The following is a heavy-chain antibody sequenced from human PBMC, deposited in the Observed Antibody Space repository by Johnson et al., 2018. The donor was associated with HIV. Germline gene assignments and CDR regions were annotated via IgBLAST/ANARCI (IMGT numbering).Heavy chain of an antibody. D-gene: IGHD4-17*01. CDR1: GFTFNNYG. Sequence: VQLVESGGGVVQPGRSLRLSCAASGFTFNNYGMHWVRQATGKGLEWVSGIGSACDTYYPGSVKGRFTVSRENAKNSLYLQMNSLRVEDTAVYYCARDSTPRGADYVDYGFDIWGQGTMVAVSS. CDR2: IGSACDT. V-gene: IGHV3-13*01. CDR3: ARDSTPRGADYVDYGFDI. J-gene: IGHJ3*02.